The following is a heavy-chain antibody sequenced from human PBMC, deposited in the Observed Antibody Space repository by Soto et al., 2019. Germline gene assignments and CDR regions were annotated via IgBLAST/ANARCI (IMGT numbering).Heavy chain of an antibody. J-gene: IGHJ4*02. CDR1: GYTFTSYG. CDR3: ATRSPEFDY. Sequence: QVQLVQSGPEVKKPGASVKVSCKTSGYTFTSYGISWVRQAPGQGLEWMGWISTDKGKTSYAQKFQGRVTMTTDTSTSTGYFELRSLRSDDTAVYYCATRSPEFDYWGQGTLVTVSS. V-gene: IGHV1-18*01. CDR2: ISTDKGKT.